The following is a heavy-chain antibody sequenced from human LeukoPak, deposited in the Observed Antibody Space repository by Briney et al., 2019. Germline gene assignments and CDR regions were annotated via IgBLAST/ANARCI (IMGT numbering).Heavy chain of an antibody. V-gene: IGHV5-51*01. Sequence: GEALKISCKGSGYSFTSYWIGWVRQMPGRGLEGIGMIFPGGSDTNYSPSFQGQVTISADKSINTAYLQWSSLRASDTATYYCARDVDYWGQGTLVTVSS. CDR2: IFPGGSDT. CDR3: ARDVDY. CDR1: GYSFTSYW. J-gene: IGHJ4*02.